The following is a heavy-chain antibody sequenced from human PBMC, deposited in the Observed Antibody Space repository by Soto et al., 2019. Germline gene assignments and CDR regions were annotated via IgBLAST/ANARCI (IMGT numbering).Heavy chain of an antibody. CDR1: GFTFSASW. Sequence: EVQLVESGGGLVQPGGSLRLSCAVSGFTFSASWMNWVRQAPGKGLEWVANIKQDGSEKYYVDSVKGRFTISRDNAKNSLDLQMNSLRAEDTAVYDCVRDRGYCSGGICYSVLDYWGRGTLVAVSS. J-gene: IGHJ4*02. CDR3: VRDRGYCSGGICYSVLDY. CDR2: IKQDGSEK. V-gene: IGHV3-7*01. D-gene: IGHD2-15*01.